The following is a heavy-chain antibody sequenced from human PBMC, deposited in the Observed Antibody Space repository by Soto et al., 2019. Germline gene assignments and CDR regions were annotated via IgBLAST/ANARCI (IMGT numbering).Heavy chain of an antibody. CDR1: GGTFSSYT. CDR2: IIPILGIA. D-gene: IGHD3-3*01. Sequence: QVELVQSGAEVKKPGSSVKVSCKASGGTFSSYTISWVRQAPGQGLEWMGRIIPILGIANYAQEFQGRVTIPADKSTSTAYMELSSLGSEDTALYYCARIRIRHYDFWSCPHQHWRQGTLVTVSS. J-gene: IGHJ1*01. CDR3: ARIRIRHYDFWSCPHQH. V-gene: IGHV1-69*02.